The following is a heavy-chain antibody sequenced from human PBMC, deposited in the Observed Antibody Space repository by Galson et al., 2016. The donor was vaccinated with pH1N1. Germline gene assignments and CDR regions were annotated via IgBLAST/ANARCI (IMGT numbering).Heavy chain of an antibody. Sequence: SVKVSCKASGGTFSNSAISRVRQAPGQGLEWMGGISPIFGSINYAQRFQGRVTVSADIFTNTAYMELSRLRSEDTAIYYCATAGPLVREILYYSYAMDVWGQGTTVTVSS. D-gene: IGHD3-10*01. CDR2: ISPIFGSI. CDR3: ATAGPLVREILYYSYAMDV. V-gene: IGHV1-69*06. J-gene: IGHJ6*02. CDR1: GGTFSNSA.